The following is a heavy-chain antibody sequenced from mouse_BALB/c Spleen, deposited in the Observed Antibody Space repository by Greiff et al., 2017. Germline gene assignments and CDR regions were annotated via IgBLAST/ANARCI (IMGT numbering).Heavy chain of an antibody. CDR3: ARSGELASFDY. J-gene: IGHJ2*01. CDR2: ISYRGST. V-gene: IGHV3-2*02. CDR1: GYSISSDYA. D-gene: IGHD4-1*01. Sequence: EVQLMESGPGLVKPSQSLSLTCTVTGYSISSDYAWNWIRQFPGNKLEWMGYISYRGSTSYNPSLKSRISITRYTSKNKFFLQLNSVTTEDTATYYCARSGELASFDYWGQGTTLTGSS.